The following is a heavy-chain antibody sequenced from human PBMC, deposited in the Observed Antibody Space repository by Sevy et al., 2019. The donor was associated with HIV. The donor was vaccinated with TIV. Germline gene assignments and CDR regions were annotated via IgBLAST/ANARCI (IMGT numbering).Heavy chain of an antibody. V-gene: IGHV3-53*01. Sequence: GGSLRLSCAASGFSVYTKYMSWVRQAPGKGLEWVSVIYGPNSTHYADSVKGRFTISRDKSKNMLYLQMNSLRAEDTAMYYCARDTTVTSGVVYWSQGTLVTVSS. J-gene: IGHJ4*02. CDR1: GFSVYTKY. D-gene: IGHD4-17*01. CDR2: IYGPNST. CDR3: ARDTTVTSGVVY.